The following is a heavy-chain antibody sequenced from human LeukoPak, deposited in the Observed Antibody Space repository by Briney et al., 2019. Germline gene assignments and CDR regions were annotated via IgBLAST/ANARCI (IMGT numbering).Heavy chain of an antibody. Sequence: GGSLRPSCAVSGFSFSSYAMTWVRQAPGKGLEWVSAISDGGAITYYADSVKGRFTISRDNSKNTLYLQMNSLRAEDTAVYYCAKGGRNSEGDYWGQGTLVTVSS. CDR3: AKGGRNSEGDY. D-gene: IGHD4-23*01. V-gene: IGHV3-23*01. CDR1: GFSFSSYA. J-gene: IGHJ4*02. CDR2: ISDGGAIT.